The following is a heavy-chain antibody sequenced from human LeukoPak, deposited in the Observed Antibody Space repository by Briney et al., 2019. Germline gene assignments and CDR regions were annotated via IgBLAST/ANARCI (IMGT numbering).Heavy chain of an antibody. J-gene: IGHJ6*03. Sequence: GGSRRLSCEFTFGDYAVSWVRQAPGKGLEWVSTISGRGDSTYYADSVKGRFTVSRDNSKNTVFLQMNSLGADDTAVYYCAKCLRAGHRPVYTYYYMDVWGKGTTVTVSS. CDR3: AKCLRAGHRPVYTYYYMDV. D-gene: IGHD5/OR15-5a*01. CDR2: ISGRGDST. CDR1: FTFGDYA. V-gene: IGHV3-23*01.